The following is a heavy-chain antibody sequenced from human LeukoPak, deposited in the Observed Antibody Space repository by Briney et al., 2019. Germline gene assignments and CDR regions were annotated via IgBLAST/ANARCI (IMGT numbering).Heavy chain of an antibody. V-gene: IGHV3-21*01. CDR3: ARERCTNGVCFGFDY. CDR2: ISSSSSYI. J-gene: IGHJ4*02. D-gene: IGHD2-8*01. CDR1: GFTFGDYA. Sequence: GGSLRLSCIVSGFTFGDYAMNWVRQAPGKGLEWVSSISSSSSYIYYADSVKGRFTISRDNAKNSLYLQMNILRAEDSAVYYCARERCTNGVCFGFDYWGQGTLVTVSS.